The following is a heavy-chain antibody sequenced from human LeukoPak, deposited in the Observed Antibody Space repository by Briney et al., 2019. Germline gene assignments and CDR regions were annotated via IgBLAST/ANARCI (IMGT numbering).Heavy chain of an antibody. CDR3: AKDRENWAIDA. D-gene: IGHD3-16*01. Sequence: GGSLRLSCVASGFTFTDHPMNWVRQAPGKGLEWISYIGGDGIAFYADSVKGRFTASKDDARKSMYLQMNSLRVEDTAVYYCAKDRENWAIDAWGQGTQVTVSS. J-gene: IGHJ5*02. CDR1: GFTFTDHP. CDR2: IGGDGIA. V-gene: IGHV3-69-1*01.